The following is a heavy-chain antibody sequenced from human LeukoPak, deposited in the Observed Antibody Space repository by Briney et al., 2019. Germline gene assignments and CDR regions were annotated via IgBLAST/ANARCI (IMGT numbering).Heavy chain of an antibody. CDR1: GCNFAHY. CDR3: VVSIQAAAIPAFDS. Sequence: ASVRVSCKASGCNFAHYIHWVRQAPGQGHEFMGWINPKNGGTNYAQNFQGRVTMTRDTSISTVYMELSSLRSDDTAVYFCVVSIQAAAIPAFDSWGQGTLVTVSS. CDR2: INPKNGGT. J-gene: IGHJ4*02. V-gene: IGHV1-2*02. D-gene: IGHD6-25*01.